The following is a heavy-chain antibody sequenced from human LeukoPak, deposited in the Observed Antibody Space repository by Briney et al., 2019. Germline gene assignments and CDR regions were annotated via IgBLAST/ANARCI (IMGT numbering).Heavy chain of an antibody. CDR3: AKLHNLNSDY. Sequence: PRESLRLSCAASGFTFSDYAMNWVRQAPGKGLEWVSTISGSGGSTHYAGSVKGRFTISRDNSKNTLYLQMNSLRAEDTAVYYCAKLHNLNSDYWGQGTLVTVSS. D-gene: IGHD1-14*01. J-gene: IGHJ4*02. V-gene: IGHV3-23*01. CDR2: ISGSGGST. CDR1: GFTFSDYA.